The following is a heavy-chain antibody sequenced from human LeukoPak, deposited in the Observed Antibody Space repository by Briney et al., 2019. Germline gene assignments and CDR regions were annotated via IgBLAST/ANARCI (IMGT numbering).Heavy chain of an antibody. CDR3: ARGGGYSYGYGVIDY. J-gene: IGHJ4*02. CDR1: GFTFSSYG. D-gene: IGHD5-18*01. Sequence: GRSLRLSCAASGFTFSSYGMHWVRQAPGKGLEWVAVIWVDGSNKYYVDSVKGRFTISRHNSKNTLYLQMNSLRAEDTAVYYCARGGGYSYGYGVIDYWGQGTLVTVSS. V-gene: IGHV3-33*01. CDR2: IWVDGSNK.